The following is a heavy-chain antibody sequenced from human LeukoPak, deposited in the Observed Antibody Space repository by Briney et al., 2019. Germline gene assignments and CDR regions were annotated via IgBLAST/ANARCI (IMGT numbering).Heavy chain of an antibody. V-gene: IGHV4-4*02. Sequence: PSETLSLTCAVSGGSISSSNWWSWVRQPPGKGLEWIGEIYHSGSTNYNPSLKSRVTISVNTSKNQFSLKLSSVTAADTAVYYCAYGDYYYYYGMDVWGQGTTVTVSS. CDR1: GGSISSSNW. D-gene: IGHD4-17*01. CDR3: AYGDYYYYYGMDV. CDR2: IYHSGST. J-gene: IGHJ6*02.